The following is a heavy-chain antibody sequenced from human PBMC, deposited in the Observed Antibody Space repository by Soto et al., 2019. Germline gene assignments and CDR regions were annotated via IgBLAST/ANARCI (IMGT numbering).Heavy chain of an antibody. CDR1: EDTFSSYA. D-gene: IGHD6-19*01. CDR2: IIPFFNTP. CDR3: AREREASSGWHYYGMDV. Sequence: SVKVSCKASEDTFSSYAISWVRQAPGQGLDWMGGIIPFFNTPNYAKKFQGRVTITADESTSTAYMELSSLRSEDTAMYYCAREREASSGWHYYGMDVWGQGTTVTVSS. V-gene: IGHV1-69*13. J-gene: IGHJ6*02.